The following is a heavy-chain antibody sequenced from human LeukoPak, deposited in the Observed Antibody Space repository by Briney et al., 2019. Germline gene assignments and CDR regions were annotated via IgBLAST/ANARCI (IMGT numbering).Heavy chain of an antibody. D-gene: IGHD5-24*01. V-gene: IGHV3-66*02. Sequence: GGSLRLSCAASGFTVSSNYMSWVRQTPGKGLEWVSVIYSGGSTYYADSVKGRFTISRDNSKNTLYLQMNSLRAEDTAVYYCARDPLGRWLQSSRYLDLWGRGTLVTVSS. CDR2: IYSGGST. J-gene: IGHJ2*01. CDR1: GFTVSSNY. CDR3: ARDPLGRWLQSSRYLDL.